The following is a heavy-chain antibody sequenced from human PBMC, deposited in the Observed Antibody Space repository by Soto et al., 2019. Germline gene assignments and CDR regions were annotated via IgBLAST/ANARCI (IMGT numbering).Heavy chain of an antibody. J-gene: IGHJ5*02. CDR2: IKSKTDGGTT. CDR1: SVSNAW. CDR3: TTDPHIVQNARFDP. V-gene: IGHV3-15*07. Sequence: SVSNAWMNWVRQAPGKGLAWVGRIKSKTDGGTTDYAAPVKGRFTISRDDSKNTLYLQMNSLKTEDTAVYYCTTDPHIVQNARFDPWGQGTLVTVSS. D-gene: IGHD2-8*01.